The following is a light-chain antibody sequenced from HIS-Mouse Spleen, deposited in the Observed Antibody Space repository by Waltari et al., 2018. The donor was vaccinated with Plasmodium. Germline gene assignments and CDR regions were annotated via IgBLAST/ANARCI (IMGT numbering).Light chain of an antibody. V-gene: IGKV3-20*01. Sequence: EIVLTQSPGTLSLSPGERATLSCRASQSVSSSYLAWYQQKPGQAPRLLILGASTRATGIPGRFSGSGSGTDFTLTISRLEPEDFAVYYCQQYGSSPITFGQGTRLEIK. J-gene: IGKJ5*01. CDR2: GAS. CDR1: QSVSSSY. CDR3: QQYGSSPIT.